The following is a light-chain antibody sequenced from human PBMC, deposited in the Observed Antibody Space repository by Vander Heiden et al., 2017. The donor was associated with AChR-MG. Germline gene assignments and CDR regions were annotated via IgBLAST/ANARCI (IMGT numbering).Light chain of an antibody. CDR1: SSDVGGYNY. Sequence: SALTQPASVSGSPGQSITISCTGTSSDVGGYNYVSWYQQHPGKAPKLMIYDVSKRPSGVSNRFSGSKSGNTASLTISGLQAEDEADYYCSSYTSSSTLRVFGTGTKVTVL. CDR2: DVS. V-gene: IGLV2-14*01. CDR3: SSYTSSSTLRV. J-gene: IGLJ1*01.